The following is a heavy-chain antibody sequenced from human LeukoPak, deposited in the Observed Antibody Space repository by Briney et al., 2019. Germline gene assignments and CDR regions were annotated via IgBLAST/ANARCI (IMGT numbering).Heavy chain of an antibody. CDR3: IPANRGPSPLSDY. D-gene: IGHD2/OR15-2a*01. V-gene: IGHV3-21*01. CDR2: ISTSSSYI. CDR1: GFTFSSFG. J-gene: IGHJ4*02. Sequence: PGGSLRLSCAASGFTFSSFGMNWVRQAPGKGLEWVSSISTSSSYIYYADSLKGRFTISRDNAKNSLYLQMNSLRAEDTAVYYCIPANRGPSPLSDYWGQGTLVTVSS.